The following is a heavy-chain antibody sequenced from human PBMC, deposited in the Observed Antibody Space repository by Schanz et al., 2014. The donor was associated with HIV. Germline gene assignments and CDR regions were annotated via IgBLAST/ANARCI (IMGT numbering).Heavy chain of an antibody. CDR2: MNPKSGNT. Sequence: QVQLVQSGAEMRKPGASVKVSCKASGYTFSNHDINWVRQATGQGLEWMGWMNPKSGNTGYAQKFQGRVTMTRDTSTSTVYMELSSLRSEDTAVYYCAREDGYNSVVLDVWGQGTTVTVSS. J-gene: IGHJ6*02. D-gene: IGHD6-25*01. CDR3: AREDGYNSVVLDV. V-gene: IGHV1-8*01. CDR1: GYTFSNHD.